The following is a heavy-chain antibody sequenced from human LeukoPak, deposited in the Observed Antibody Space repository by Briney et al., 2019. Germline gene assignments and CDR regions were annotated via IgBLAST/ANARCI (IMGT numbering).Heavy chain of an antibody. CDR3: ARDPAPATGAFEI. CDR1: GFTISSNY. J-gene: IGHJ3*02. V-gene: IGHV3-53*01. Sequence: GGSLRISCAASGFTISSNYMNWVRQAPGKGLEWVSVIFNRGDTYYADSVKGRFTISRDTPKNTLYLQMNSLRVDDTAVYYCARDPAPATGAFEIWGQGTMVIIS. CDR2: IFNRGDT. D-gene: IGHD1-1*01.